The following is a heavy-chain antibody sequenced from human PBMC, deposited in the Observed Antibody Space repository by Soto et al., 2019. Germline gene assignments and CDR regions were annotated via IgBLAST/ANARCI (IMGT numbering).Heavy chain of an antibody. CDR3: AKEYYGSGSYYNAGDY. J-gene: IGHJ4*02. CDR1: GFTFSSYA. Sequence: GGSLRLSCAASGFTFSSYAMSWVRQAPGKGLEWVSAISGSGGSTYYADSVKGRFTISRDNSKNTLYLQMNSLRAEDTAVYYCAKEYYGSGSYYNAGDYWGQGTLVTVSS. V-gene: IGHV3-23*01. D-gene: IGHD3-10*01. CDR2: ISGSGGST.